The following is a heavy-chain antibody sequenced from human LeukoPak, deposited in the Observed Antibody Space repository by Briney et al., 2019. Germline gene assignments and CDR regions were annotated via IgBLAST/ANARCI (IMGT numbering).Heavy chain of an antibody. CDR2: IYYSRST. V-gene: IGHV4-59*08. J-gene: IGHJ4*02. D-gene: IGHD6-13*01. Sequence: SETLSPTCTVSGGSISSYYWSWIRQPPGKGLEWIGYIYYSRSTNYNPSLKSRVTISVDTSKNQFSLKLSSVTAADTAVYYCARLAAADAHFDYWGQGTLVTVSS. CDR1: GGSISSYY. CDR3: ARLAAADAHFDY.